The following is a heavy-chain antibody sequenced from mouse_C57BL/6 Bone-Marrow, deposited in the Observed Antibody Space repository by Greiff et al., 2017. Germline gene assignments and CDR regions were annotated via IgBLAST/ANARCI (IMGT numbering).Heavy chain of an antibody. CDR1: GYSITSDYA. CDR3: ARRGNYERYYAMDY. Sequence: EVKLMESGPGLVKPSQSLSLTCTVTGYSITSDYAWNWIRQFPGNKLEWMGYISYSGSTSYNPSLKSQISITRDTSKNQFFLQLNSVTTEDTATYYGARRGNYERYYAMDYWGQGTSVTVSS. D-gene: IGHD2-1*01. V-gene: IGHV3-2*02. J-gene: IGHJ4*01. CDR2: ISYSGST.